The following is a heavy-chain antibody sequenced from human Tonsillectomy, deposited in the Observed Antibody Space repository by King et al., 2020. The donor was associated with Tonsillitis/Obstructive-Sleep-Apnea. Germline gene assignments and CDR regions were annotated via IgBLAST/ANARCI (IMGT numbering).Heavy chain of an antibody. CDR1: GLTFSSYW. V-gene: IGHV3-74*01. J-gene: IGHJ2*01. CDR2: INSDGSST. D-gene: IGHD1-26*01. CDR3: ARILQGYSYFDL. Sequence: VQLVESGGGFVQPGGSLSLSCAASGLTFSSYWMHWVRQAPGKGLVWVSRINSDGSSTSYADSGKGRFTISRDNAKNTLYLQMNSLRAEDTAVYYCARILQGYSYFDLWGRGTLVTVSS.